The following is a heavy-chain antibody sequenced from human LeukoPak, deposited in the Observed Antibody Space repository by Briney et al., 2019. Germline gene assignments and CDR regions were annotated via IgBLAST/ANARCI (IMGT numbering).Heavy chain of an antibody. CDR1: GGSFSGYY. CDR3: ARAGTGTTRHFDY. Sequence: PSETLSLTCAVYGGSFSGYYWSWIRQPPGKGLEWIGEINHSGSTNYNPSLKSRVTISVDTSKNQFSLKLSSVTAADTAVYYCARAGTGTTRHFDYWGQGTLVTVSS. CDR2: INHSGST. D-gene: IGHD1-7*01. V-gene: IGHV4-34*01. J-gene: IGHJ4*02.